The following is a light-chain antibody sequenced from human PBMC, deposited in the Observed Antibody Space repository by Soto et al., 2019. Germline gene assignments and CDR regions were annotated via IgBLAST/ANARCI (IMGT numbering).Light chain of an antibody. V-gene: IGKV3-15*01. J-gene: IGKJ2*01. Sequence: EIVMTQSPATLSVSPGERATLSCRVSQSVSSNLAWYQQKPGQAPRLLIYGASTRATGIPARFSGSGSGTEFTLTISSLQSEDFAVYYCQQYNNWPPERTFGQGTKLEIK. CDR2: GAS. CDR1: QSVSSN. CDR3: QQYNNWPPERT.